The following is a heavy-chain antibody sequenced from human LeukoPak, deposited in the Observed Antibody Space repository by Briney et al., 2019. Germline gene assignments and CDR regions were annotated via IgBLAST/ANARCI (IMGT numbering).Heavy chain of an antibody. V-gene: IGHV4-59*08. D-gene: IGHD3-22*01. CDR2: IYYSGST. J-gene: IGHJ4*02. CDR1: GGSISSYY. Sequence: SETLSLTCTVSGGSISSYYWSWIRQPPGKGLEWIGNIYYSGSTNYNPSLKSRVTISVDTSKNQFSLKLSSVTAADTAVYYCARHGHYYDSSGYYSYYFDYWGQGTLVTVSS. CDR3: ARHGHYYDSSGYYSYYFDY.